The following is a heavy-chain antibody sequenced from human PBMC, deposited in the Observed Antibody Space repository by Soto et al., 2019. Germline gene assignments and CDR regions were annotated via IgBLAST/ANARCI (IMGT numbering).Heavy chain of an antibody. CDR1: GGSISSGDYY. Sequence: TLSLTCTVSGGSISSGDYYWSWIRQPPGKGLEWIGYIYYSGSTYYNPSLKSRVTISVDTSKNQFSLKLSSVTAADTAVYYCARDRFLEWLSSNPKYYYYGMDVCGEGXTVTV. CDR3: ARDRFLEWLSSNPKYYYYGMDV. CDR2: IYYSGST. V-gene: IGHV4-30-4*01. J-gene: IGHJ6*02. D-gene: IGHD3-3*01.